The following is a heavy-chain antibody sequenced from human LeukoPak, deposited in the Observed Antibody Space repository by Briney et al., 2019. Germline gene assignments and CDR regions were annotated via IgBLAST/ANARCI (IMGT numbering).Heavy chain of an antibody. CDR2: IYNDGST. CDR3: ARNILFAFDI. CDR1: GLTVSSSY. V-gene: IGHV3-53*01. J-gene: IGHJ3*02. Sequence: GGSLRLSCAASGLTVSSSYMSWVRQAPGKGLEWVSIIYNDGSTYYADSMKGRFAISRDNSKNTLYLQVNSLRAEDTAMYYCARNILFAFDIWGHGTMVTVSS.